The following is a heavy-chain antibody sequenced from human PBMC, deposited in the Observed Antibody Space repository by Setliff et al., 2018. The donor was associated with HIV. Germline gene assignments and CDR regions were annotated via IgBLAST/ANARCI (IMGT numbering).Heavy chain of an antibody. V-gene: IGHV1-8*02. CDR1: GYTFTSYD. CDR3: ARDVGGFDY. CDR2: MNPNIDNT. J-gene: IGHJ4*02. Sequence: GASVKVSCKASGYTFTSYDINWVRQATGQGLEWMGWMNPNIDNTGYAQKFQGRVIMTRNTSISTAYMELTSLRSEDTAVFYCARDVGGFDYWGQGTLVTVS.